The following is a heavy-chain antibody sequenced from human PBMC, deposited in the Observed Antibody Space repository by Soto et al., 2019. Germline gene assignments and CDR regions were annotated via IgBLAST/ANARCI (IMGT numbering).Heavy chain of an antibody. CDR2: INDDGTRT. Sequence: GGSLRLSCAPSGFVFNMYWMHWVRQVPGEGPEWVTRINDDGTRTDYADSAKGRFTISRDNAKDIVYLQMKSLRVDDTAVYYCIRGPRPSSVGTGAFWGQGTLVTVS. CDR3: IRGPRPSSVGTGAF. V-gene: IGHV3-74*01. J-gene: IGHJ4*02. CDR1: GFVFNMYW. D-gene: IGHD3-10*01.